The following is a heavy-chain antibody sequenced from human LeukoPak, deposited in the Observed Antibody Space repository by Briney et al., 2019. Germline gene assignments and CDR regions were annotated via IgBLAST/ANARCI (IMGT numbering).Heavy chain of an antibody. Sequence: GGSLRLSCAASGFTFSSYEMNWVRQAPGKGLEWVSYITSIGTTVYYADSVKGRFTISRDNARNSLYLQMNSLRVEDTAVYYCGRGHYGIDYWGQGTLVTVSS. CDR1: GFTFSSYE. CDR2: ITSIGTTV. J-gene: IGHJ4*02. D-gene: IGHD4-17*01. CDR3: GRGHYGIDY. V-gene: IGHV3-48*03.